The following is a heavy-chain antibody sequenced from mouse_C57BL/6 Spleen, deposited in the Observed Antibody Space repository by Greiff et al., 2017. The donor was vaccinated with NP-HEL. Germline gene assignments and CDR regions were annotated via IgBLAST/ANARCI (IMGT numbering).Heavy chain of an antibody. V-gene: IGHV14-4*01. CDR3: TTAHPLLRFFDY. Sequence: DVKLQESGAELVRPGASVKLSCTASGFNIKDDYMHWVKQRPEQGLEWIGWIDPENGDTEYASKFQGKATITADTSSNTAYLQLSSLTSEDTAVYYCTTAHPLLRFFDYWGQGTTLTVSS. D-gene: IGHD1-1*01. J-gene: IGHJ2*01. CDR1: GFNIKDDY. CDR2: IDPENGDT.